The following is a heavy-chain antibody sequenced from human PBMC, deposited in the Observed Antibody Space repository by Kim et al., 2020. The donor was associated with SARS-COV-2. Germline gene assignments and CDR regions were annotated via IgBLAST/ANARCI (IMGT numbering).Heavy chain of an antibody. CDR1: GFTFDDYA. CDR2: ISWNSGSI. Sequence: GGSLRLSCAASGFTFDDYAMHWVRQAPGKGLEWVSGISWNSGSIGYADSVKGRFTISRDNAKNSLYLQMNSLRAEDTALYYCAKDSKYYYGSGRLDPWGQGTLVTVSS. D-gene: IGHD3-10*01. J-gene: IGHJ5*02. CDR3: AKDSKYYYGSGRLDP. V-gene: IGHV3-9*01.